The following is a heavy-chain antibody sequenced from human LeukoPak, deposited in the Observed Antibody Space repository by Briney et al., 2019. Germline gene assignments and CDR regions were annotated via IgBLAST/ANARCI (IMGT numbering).Heavy chain of an antibody. CDR3: ARGSRYSSSWYRDYYYYYYMDV. Sequence: ASVKVSCKASGYTFTSYDINWVRQATGQGLEWMGWMNPNSGNTGYAQKFQGRVTMTRNTSISTAYMELSSLRSEDTAVYYCARGSRYSSSWYRDYYYYYYMDVWGKGTTVTISS. D-gene: IGHD6-13*01. CDR1: GYTFTSYD. CDR2: MNPNSGNT. J-gene: IGHJ6*03. V-gene: IGHV1-8*02.